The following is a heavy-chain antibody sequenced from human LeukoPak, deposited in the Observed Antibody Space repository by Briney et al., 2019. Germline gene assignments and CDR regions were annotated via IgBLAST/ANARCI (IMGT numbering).Heavy chain of an antibody. CDR1: GFPFRIYA. V-gene: IGHV3-23*01. D-gene: IGHD3-22*01. J-gene: IGHJ4*02. CDR2: ISGSGGST. CDR3: AKDYYDSSGYLYFDY. Sequence: PGGSLRLPCGAWGFPFRIYAVGGAPGAQGRGGGGVSPISGSGGSTYYADSVKGRFAISRDNSKNTLYLQMNSLRAEDTAVYYCAKDYYDSSGYLYFDYWGQGTLVTVSS.